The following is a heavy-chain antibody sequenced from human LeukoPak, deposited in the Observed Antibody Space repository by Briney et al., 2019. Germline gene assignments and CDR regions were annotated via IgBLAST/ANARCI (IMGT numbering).Heavy chain of an antibody. D-gene: IGHD3-10*01. Sequence: ASVKVSCKASGYTFTSYYIHWVRQAPGQGLEWMGVINPSGGGTTYAQNFQGRVTMTRDTSISTAYVELSSLRSDDTAVYYCARGGSLIRGGIIGDYWGQGTLVTVPS. CDR2: INPSGGGT. CDR3: ARGGSLIRGGIIGDY. V-gene: IGHV1-46*01. J-gene: IGHJ4*02. CDR1: GYTFTSYY.